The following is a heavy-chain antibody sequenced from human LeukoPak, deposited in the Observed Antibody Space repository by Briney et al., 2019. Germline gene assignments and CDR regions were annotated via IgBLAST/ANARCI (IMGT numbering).Heavy chain of an antibody. CDR1: GFTFSSYW. CDR2: IKQDGSEK. D-gene: IGHD3-3*01. V-gene: IGHV3-7*03. CDR3: ARIAYDALDSYYYGMDV. Sequence: PGGSLRLSCAASGFTFSSYWMSWVRQAPGKGLEWVAVIKQDGSEKYYVDSVKGRFTISRDNAKNSLFLQMNSLRAEDTAVYYCARIAYDALDSYYYGMDVWGQGTTVTVSS. J-gene: IGHJ6*02.